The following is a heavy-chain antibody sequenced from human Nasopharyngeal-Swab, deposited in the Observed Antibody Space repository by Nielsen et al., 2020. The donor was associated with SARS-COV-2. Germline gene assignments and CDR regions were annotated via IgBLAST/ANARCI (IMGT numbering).Heavy chain of an antibody. CDR2: IYYSGST. J-gene: IGHJ6*02. Sequence: WLRQPPGKGLEWIGYIYYSGSTNYNPSLKSRVTISVDTSKNQFSLKLSSVTAADTAVYYCARGRGVAARRDYYYYGMDVWGQGTTVTVSS. D-gene: IGHD6-6*01. V-gene: IGHV4-59*01. CDR3: ARGRGVAARRDYYYYGMDV.